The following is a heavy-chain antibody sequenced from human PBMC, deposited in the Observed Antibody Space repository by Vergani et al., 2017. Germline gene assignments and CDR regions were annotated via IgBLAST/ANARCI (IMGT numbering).Heavy chain of an antibody. J-gene: IGHJ4*02. V-gene: IGHV4-59*01. CDR1: GAPISSYY. CDR2: IYYSGST. Sequence: QVQLQESGPGLVKPSETLSLTCTVFGAPISSYYWSWIRQPPGKGLEWIGYIYYSGSTNYNPSLKSRVTISVDTSKNTFSLKLSSVTAADTAVYYCAVHYDNLTGYNGGFDYWGQGTLVTVSS. D-gene: IGHD3-9*01. CDR3: AVHYDNLTGYNGGFDY.